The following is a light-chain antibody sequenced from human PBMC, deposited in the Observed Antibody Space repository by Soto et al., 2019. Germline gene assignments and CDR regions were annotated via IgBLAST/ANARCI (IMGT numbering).Light chain of an antibody. V-gene: IGKV1-12*01. J-gene: IGKJ5*01. CDR2: TGS. Sequence: TQSPRTLSLAPGDSATLSSRPSLNVSSSYLAWYQQKPGKAPNLLIYTGSSLQSGVPSRFSGSGSGTDFTLTINSLQPEDFATYYCQQAASFPITFGQGTRLEIK. CDR3: QQAASFPIT. CDR1: LNVSSS.